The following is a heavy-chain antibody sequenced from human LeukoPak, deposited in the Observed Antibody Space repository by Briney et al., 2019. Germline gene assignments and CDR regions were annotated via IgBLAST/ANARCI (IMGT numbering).Heavy chain of an antibody. CDR3: ARRSTVAGRGRFDP. D-gene: IGHD6-19*01. J-gene: IGHJ5*02. CDR1: GGSIRSTSYY. V-gene: IGHV4-39*01. Sequence: PSETLSLTCTVSGGSIRSTSYYWGWIRQPPGKRLEWLGSVHYSGSTYDNPSLKSRVTISVDTSKNQFSPKLISVTAADTAVYYCARRSTVAGRGRFDPWGQGTLVTVSS. CDR2: VHYSGST.